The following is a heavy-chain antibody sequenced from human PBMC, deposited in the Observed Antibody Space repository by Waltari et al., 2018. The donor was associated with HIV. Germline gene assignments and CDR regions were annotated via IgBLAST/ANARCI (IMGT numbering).Heavy chain of an antibody. J-gene: IGHJ5*02. CDR2: IYTSVST. V-gene: IGHV4-61*02. Sequence: QVQLQESGPGLVKPSQTLSLTCTVSGGSISSGSYYWSWIRQPAGKGLEWIGRIYTSVSTNYNPSLKSRVTISVDTSKNQFSLKLSSVTAADTAVYYCARDPAYSNYGWFDPWGQGTLVTVSS. CDR1: GGSISSGSYY. CDR3: ARDPAYSNYGWFDP. D-gene: IGHD4-4*01.